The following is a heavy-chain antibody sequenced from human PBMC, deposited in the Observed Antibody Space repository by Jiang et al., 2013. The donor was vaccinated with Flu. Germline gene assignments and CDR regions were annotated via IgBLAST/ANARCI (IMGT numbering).Heavy chain of an antibody. CDR2: IYYSGGT. V-gene: IGHV4-59*01. CDR1: GGSISSYY. D-gene: IGHD3-10*01. J-gene: IGHJ4*02. CDR3: ARESGGSGSYIY. Sequence: YGSGLVKPSETLSLTCTVSGGSISSYYWSWIRQPPGKGLEWIGYIYYSGGTNYNPSLKSRVTISVDTSKNQFSLKLSSVTAADTAVYYCARESGGSGSYIYWGQGTLVTVSS.